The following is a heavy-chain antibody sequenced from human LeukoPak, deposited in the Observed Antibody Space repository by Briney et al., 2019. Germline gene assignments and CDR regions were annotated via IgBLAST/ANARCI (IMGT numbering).Heavy chain of an antibody. CDR3: AKGYSYDMTYYFDY. CDR2: ISWNSGNI. CDR1: GFTFDDYA. D-gene: IGHD5-18*01. Sequence: PGGSLRLSCAASGFTFDDYAMHWVRQAPGKGLEWVSGISWNSGNIGYADSVKGRFAISRDSAKNSLYLRMNSLRAEDMALYYCAKGYSYDMTYYFDYWGQGTLVTVSS. J-gene: IGHJ4*02. V-gene: IGHV3-9*03.